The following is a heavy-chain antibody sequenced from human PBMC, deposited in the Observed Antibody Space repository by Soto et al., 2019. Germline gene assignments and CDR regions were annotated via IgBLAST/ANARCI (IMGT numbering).Heavy chain of an antibody. CDR2: ISGRGDDT. D-gene: IGHD2-15*01. CDR1: GFTFSSYA. CDR3: ARDDVLCDGGRCYGIPLDV. J-gene: IGHJ6*04. Sequence: GGSLRLSCAASGFTFSSYAMSWVRQAPGKGLEWVSTISGRGDDTYYTDSVKGQFTISRDNSKNTLYVHMNSLRAEDTAVYYCARDDVLCDGGRCYGIPLDVWGKGTTVTVSS. V-gene: IGHV3-23*01.